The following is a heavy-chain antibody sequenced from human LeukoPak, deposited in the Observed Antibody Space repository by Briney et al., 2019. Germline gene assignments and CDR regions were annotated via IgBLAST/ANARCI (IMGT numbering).Heavy chain of an antibody. J-gene: IGHJ6*04. Sequence: SETLSLTCAVYGGSFSGYYWSWIRQPPGKGLEWIGEVNHSGSTNYNPSLKSRVTISVDTSKNQFSLKLSSVTAADTAVYYCARRAYYYGMDVWGKGTTVTVSS. CDR1: GGSFSGYY. CDR2: VNHSGST. V-gene: IGHV4-34*01. CDR3: ARRAYYYGMDV.